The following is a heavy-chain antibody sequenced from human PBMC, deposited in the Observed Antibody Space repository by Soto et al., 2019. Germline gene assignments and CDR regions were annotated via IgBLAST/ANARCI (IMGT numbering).Heavy chain of an antibody. J-gene: IGHJ4*02. CDR2: LVPVFGTA. V-gene: IGHV1-69*06. D-gene: IGHD3-10*01. CDR3: ARSPGVFDY. Sequence: QVQLVQSGAEVKKPGSSVKVSCKASGGTFSSLAISWVRQAPGQGLEWMGGLVPVFGTANYAQKFQDRVTITADKSTSTSYMELSSLRSEDTDVYYCARSPGVFDYWGQGTLGTVSS. CDR1: GGTFSSLA.